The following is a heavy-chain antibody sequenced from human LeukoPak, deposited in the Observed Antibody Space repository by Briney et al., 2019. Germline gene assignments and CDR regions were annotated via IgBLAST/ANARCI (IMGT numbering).Heavy chain of an antibody. V-gene: IGHV3-9*03. CDR1: GFSFSSFS. J-gene: IGHJ4*02. D-gene: IGHD6-19*01. CDR3: AKDRYSSGRSPAFDY. CDR2: ISWNSGSI. Sequence: PGGSLRLSCAASGFSFSSFSMNWVRQAPGKGLEWVSGISWNSGSIGYADSVKGRFTISRDNAKNSLYLQMNSLRAEDMALYYCAKDRYSSGRSPAFDYWGQGTLVTVSS.